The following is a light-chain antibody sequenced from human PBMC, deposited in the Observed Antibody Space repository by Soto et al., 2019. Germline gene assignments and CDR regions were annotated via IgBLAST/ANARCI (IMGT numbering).Light chain of an antibody. CDR1: ENIRTA. V-gene: IGKV3-15*01. Sequence: EIVMTQSPATLSVPPGDRVTLSCRASENIRTALAWYQQKPGQAPSLLIYGGSIRAADIPARFSGSGSGTEFTLTISTLQSEDFAVYYCQQYYDWLTITFGQGTRLEIK. CDR2: GGS. J-gene: IGKJ5*01. CDR3: QQYYDWLTIT.